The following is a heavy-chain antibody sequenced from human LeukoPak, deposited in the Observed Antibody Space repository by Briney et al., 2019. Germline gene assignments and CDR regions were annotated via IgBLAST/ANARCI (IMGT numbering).Heavy chain of an antibody. D-gene: IGHD6-6*01. Sequence: GGSLRLSCAASGFTVSSNYMSWVRQAPGKGLEWVSVIYSGGSTYYADSVKGRFTISRDNSKNTLYLQMNSLRAEDTAVYYCAKAYSSSDYYYMDVWGKGTTVTVSS. V-gene: IGHV3-53*01. J-gene: IGHJ6*03. CDR3: AKAYSSSDYYYMDV. CDR1: GFTVSSNY. CDR2: IYSGGST.